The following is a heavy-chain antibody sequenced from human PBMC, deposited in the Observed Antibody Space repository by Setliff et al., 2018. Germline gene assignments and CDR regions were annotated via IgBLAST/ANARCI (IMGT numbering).Heavy chain of an antibody. D-gene: IGHD6-19*01. CDR1: GDSISGGDYY. CDR3: AKESLAVNTRWFDP. Sequence: SETLSLTCTASGDSISGGDYYWTWIRQPAGKRLEWIGRVYNSGTTYNAFFASRVTMSIDTSKNQFSLNLNSVTAADTALYYCAKESLAVNTRWFDPWGQGIQVTVSS. J-gene: IGHJ5*02. V-gene: IGHV4-61*02. CDR2: VYNSGTT.